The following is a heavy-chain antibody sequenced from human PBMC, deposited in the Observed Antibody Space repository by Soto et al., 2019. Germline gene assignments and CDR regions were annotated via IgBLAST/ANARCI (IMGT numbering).Heavy chain of an antibody. J-gene: IGHJ6*03. Sequence: EVQLVESGGGLVQPGGSLRLSCAASGFTFSDHYMDWVRQAPGKGLEWVGRTRNKANSYTTEYAASVKGRFTISRDDSKNSLYLQMNSLKTEDTAVYYCAAMGYNWNYPDYYYYYMDVWGKGTTVTVSS. D-gene: IGHD1-7*01. V-gene: IGHV3-72*01. CDR3: AAMGYNWNYPDYYYYYMDV. CDR1: GFTFSDHY. CDR2: TRNKANSYTT.